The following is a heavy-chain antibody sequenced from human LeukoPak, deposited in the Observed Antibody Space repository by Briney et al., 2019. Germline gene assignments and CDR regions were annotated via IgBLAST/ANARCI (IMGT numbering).Heavy chain of an antibody. Sequence: GGSLRLSCSASRFSLSSYNMHWVRQAPGKGLEFVSGVSSDWGTTDYADSARDRFTTSRDNSKNTLYLQMSSLRAEDTAIYYCVRGLYGLGWDYWGPGTLVTVSS. CDR2: VSSDWGTT. J-gene: IGHJ4*02. CDR3: VRGLYGLGWDY. V-gene: IGHV3-64D*06. D-gene: IGHD3-10*01. CDR1: RFSLSSYN.